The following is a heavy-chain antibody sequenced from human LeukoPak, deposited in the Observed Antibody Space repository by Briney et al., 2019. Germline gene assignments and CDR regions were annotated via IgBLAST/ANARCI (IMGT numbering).Heavy chain of an antibody. V-gene: IGHV3-30*18. Sequence: SCKASGYTFTSYYMHWVRQAPGKGLEWVAVMSFDGSSEYYADSVQGRFTVARDNSKNTMYLQMNSLRAEDTAVYYCAKDFRDGYNHPSYYFDSWGQGTLVTVSS. J-gene: IGHJ4*02. CDR2: MSFDGSSE. D-gene: IGHD5-24*01. CDR3: AKDFRDGYNHPSYYFDS. CDR1: GYTFTSYY.